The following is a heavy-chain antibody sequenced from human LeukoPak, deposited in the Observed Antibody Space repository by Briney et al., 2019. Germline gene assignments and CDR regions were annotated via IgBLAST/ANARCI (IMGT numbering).Heavy chain of an antibody. CDR2: ISASGGST. D-gene: IGHD3-10*01. Sequence: GGSLRLSCAASGFTFSSYAMSWVRQAPGKGLEWVSGISASGGSTSYADSVKGRFTISRDNSKNTVYVQMNSLRVEDTAVYFCAKDRSGTIGPYSFDDWGQGTLVTVSS. J-gene: IGHJ4*02. CDR3: AKDRSGTIGPYSFDD. V-gene: IGHV3-23*01. CDR1: GFTFSSYA.